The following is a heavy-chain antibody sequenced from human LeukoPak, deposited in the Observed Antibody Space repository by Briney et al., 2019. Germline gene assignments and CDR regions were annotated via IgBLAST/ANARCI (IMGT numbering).Heavy chain of an antibody. CDR1: GFTFSSYA. CDR3: ARESPVAAVGRSWFDP. J-gene: IGHJ5*02. Sequence: GGALRLSCAASGFTFSSYAMSWVRQAPGKGLEWVSTISGGGVTTYYADSVKGRLTISRDNSKNTVSLQMNSLRDDDTAVYFCARESPVAAVGRSWFDPWGQGTLVTVSS. CDR2: ISGGGVTT. D-gene: IGHD6-13*01. V-gene: IGHV3-23*01.